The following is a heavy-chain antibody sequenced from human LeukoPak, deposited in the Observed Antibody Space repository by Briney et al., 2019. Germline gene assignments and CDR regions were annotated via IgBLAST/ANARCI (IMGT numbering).Heavy chain of an antibody. CDR3: ARGRNYYDTSDFYEGDGFGI. Sequence: GASVKVSCKASGYTFTGYYMHWVRQAPGQGLEWMGCINPNSGGTNYAQKFQGRVTMTRDTSSTAAYMELSRLRSDDTAVYYCARGRNYYDTSDFYEGDGFGIWDQGTMVTVSS. CDR1: GYTFTGYY. J-gene: IGHJ3*02. V-gene: IGHV1-2*02. D-gene: IGHD3-22*01. CDR2: INPNSGGT.